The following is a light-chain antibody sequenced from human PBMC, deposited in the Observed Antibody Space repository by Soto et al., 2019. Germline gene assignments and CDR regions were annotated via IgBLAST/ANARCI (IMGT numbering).Light chain of an antibody. CDR2: DAS. J-gene: IGKJ4*01. V-gene: IGKV3-11*01. CDR3: QQHISWPLT. CDR1: QGVGNY. Sequence: VLTQSPATLSLSPGERATLSCRASQGVGNYVAWYQQKPGKAPRLLIYDASNRATGIPARFSGSGSGTDFTLTISNLEPEDFAVYYCQQHISWPLTFGGGTKVDIK.